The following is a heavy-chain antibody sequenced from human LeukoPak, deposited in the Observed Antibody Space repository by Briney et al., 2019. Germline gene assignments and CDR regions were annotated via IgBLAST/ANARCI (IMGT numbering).Heavy chain of an antibody. D-gene: IGHD3-10*01. CDR1: GYTFTSYG. Sequence: ASVKVSCKASGYTFTSYGISWVRQAPGQGLEWMGWISAYNGNTNYAQKLQGRVTMTTDTSTSTAYMELRSLRSDDTAVYYCARDRSPGGSRSRSNWFDPWGQGTLVTVSP. V-gene: IGHV1-18*01. J-gene: IGHJ5*02. CDR2: ISAYNGNT. CDR3: ARDRSPGGSRSRSNWFDP.